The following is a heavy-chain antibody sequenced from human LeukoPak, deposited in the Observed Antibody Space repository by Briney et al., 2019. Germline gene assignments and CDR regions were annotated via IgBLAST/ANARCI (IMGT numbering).Heavy chain of an antibody. CDR1: GGSISSGGYS. CDR3: ARSPLRFLEWLPRFDY. Sequence: SETLSLTCAVSGGSISSGGYSWSWIRQPPGKGLEWIGYIYHSGSTYYNPSLKSRVTISVDRSKNQFSLKPSSVTAADTAVYYCARSPLRFLEWLPRFDYWGQGTLVTVSS. V-gene: IGHV4-30-2*01. J-gene: IGHJ4*02. CDR2: IYHSGST. D-gene: IGHD3-3*01.